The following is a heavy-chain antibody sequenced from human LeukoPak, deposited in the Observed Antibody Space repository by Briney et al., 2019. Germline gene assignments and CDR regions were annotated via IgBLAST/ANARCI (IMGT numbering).Heavy chain of an antibody. Sequence: TGGSLRLSCAAPGFTFSSYEMKWVRQAPGKGLEGVSYISSSGSTIYYAVSVKHRFTIYKDNAKNSLYLQMNSLRAEDTAIYYCARESGAQLGFDYWGQGALVTVSS. CDR1: GFTFSSYE. CDR2: ISSSGSTI. J-gene: IGHJ4*02. CDR3: ARESGAQLGFDY. V-gene: IGHV3-48*03. D-gene: IGHD1-1*01.